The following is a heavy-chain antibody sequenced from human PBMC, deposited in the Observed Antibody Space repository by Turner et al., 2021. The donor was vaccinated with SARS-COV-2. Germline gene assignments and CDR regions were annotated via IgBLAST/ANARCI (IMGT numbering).Heavy chain of an antibody. V-gene: IGHV3-21*01. D-gene: IGHD3-3*01. CDR3: ARYRRDYDFWSGAYGMGGMDV. CDR2: ISSSSTYI. Sequence: EVQLVESGGGLVKPGGSLRLSCAASGFTFSTYSMNWFRQAPGKGLEWVSSISSSSTYIYYADSVKGRFTISRDNAKNSLYLQMNSLRAEDTAVYYCARYRRDYDFWSGAYGMGGMDVWGQGTTVTVSS. CDR1: GFTFSTYS. J-gene: IGHJ6*02.